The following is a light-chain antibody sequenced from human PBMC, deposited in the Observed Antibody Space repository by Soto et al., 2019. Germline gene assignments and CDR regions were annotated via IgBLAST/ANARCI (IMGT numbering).Light chain of an antibody. CDR1: QSSTTL. CDR3: QQSYRIPLT. V-gene: IGKV1-39*01. CDR2: AAS. J-gene: IGKJ4*01. Sequence: DIQMTQSPSSLSASVGDSVTITCRASQSSTTLLTWYQKKPGKAPYLLIYAASSLQSGVPSRFSGAGSGTDFSLTIRTLQPEDFASYYCQQSYRIPLTFGGGTRVEIK.